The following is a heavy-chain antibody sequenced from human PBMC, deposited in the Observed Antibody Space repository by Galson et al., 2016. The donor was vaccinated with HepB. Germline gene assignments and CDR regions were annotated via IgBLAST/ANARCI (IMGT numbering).Heavy chain of an antibody. CDR3: ARDLTDYDFWVGSASDALDI. V-gene: IGHV3-7*04. CDR2: IKQDGSEK. Sequence: SLRLSCAASGFTYSRYWMTWVRQAPGQGLEWVANIKQDGSEKYYVDSVKGRFTISRDNAKNSLYLQMYSLRAEDTAVYYCARDLTDYDFWVGSASDALDIWGQGTMVTVSS. CDR1: GFTYSRYW. D-gene: IGHD3-3*01. J-gene: IGHJ3*02.